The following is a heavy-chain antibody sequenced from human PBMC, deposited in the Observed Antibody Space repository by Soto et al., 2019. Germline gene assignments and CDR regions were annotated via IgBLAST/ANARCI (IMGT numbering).Heavy chain of an antibody. J-gene: IGHJ4*02. CDR1: GGTFSSYA. CDR2: LIPIFGTA. CDR3: ARGGRHGYKYYFDY. Sequence: SVKVSCKASGGTFSSYAISWVRQAPGQGLEWMGGLIPIFGTANYAQKFQDRVTITADESTSTAYMELSSLRSEDTAVYYCARGGRHGYKYYFDYWGQGNLVTVSS. V-gene: IGHV1-69*13. D-gene: IGHD5-12*01.